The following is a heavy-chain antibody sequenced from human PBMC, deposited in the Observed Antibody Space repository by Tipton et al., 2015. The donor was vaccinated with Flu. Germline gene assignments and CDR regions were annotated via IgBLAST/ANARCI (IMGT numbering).Heavy chain of an antibody. CDR2: IKTKTDGGTT. V-gene: IGHV3-15*01. Sequence: SLRLSCAASGFTFSNAWMNWVRQAPGKGLEWVGRIKTKTDGGTTDYAAPVKGRFTISRDDSKNTLYLQMNSLKTEDTAVYYCTTDGEYCSSTTCYAGGTDYWGQGMLVSVSS. J-gene: IGHJ4*02. D-gene: IGHD2-2*01. CDR1: GFTFSNAW. CDR3: TTDGEYCSSTTCYAGGTDY.